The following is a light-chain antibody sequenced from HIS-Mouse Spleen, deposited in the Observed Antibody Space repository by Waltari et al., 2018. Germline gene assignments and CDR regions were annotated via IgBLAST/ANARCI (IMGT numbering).Light chain of an antibody. V-gene: IGKV3-20*01. Sequence: EIVLAQSPGTLSLSPGERATLSCSASQSVSSSYLAWYQQKPGQAPRLLIYGASSRATGIPDRFSGSGSGTDFTLTISRLEPEDFAVYYCQQYGSSHLTFGGGTKVEIK. CDR2: GAS. CDR3: QQYGSSHLT. J-gene: IGKJ4*01. CDR1: QSVSSSY.